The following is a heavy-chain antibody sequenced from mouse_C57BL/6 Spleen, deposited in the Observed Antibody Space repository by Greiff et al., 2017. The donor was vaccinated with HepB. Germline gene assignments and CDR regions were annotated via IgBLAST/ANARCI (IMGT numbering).Heavy chain of an antibody. CDR2: IDPSDSYT. V-gene: IGHV1-69*01. CDR3: ARGDYDYDGYYYAMDY. D-gene: IGHD2-4*01. Sequence: QVQLQQSGAELVMPGASVKLSCKASGYTFTSYWMHWVKQRPGQGLEWIGEIDPSDSYTNYNQKFKGKSTLTVDKSSSTAYMQLSSLTSEDSAVYYCARGDYDYDGYYYAMDYWGQGTSVTVSS. CDR1: GYTFTSYW. J-gene: IGHJ4*01.